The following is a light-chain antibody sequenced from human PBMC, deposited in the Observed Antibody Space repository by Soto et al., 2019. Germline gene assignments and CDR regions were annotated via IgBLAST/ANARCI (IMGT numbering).Light chain of an antibody. CDR2: EVS. Sequence: QSVLTQPASVSGSPGQSITISCTGTSSAVGTYNLVSWYQQHPGKAPKLMIYEVSKWPSGVSNRFSGSKSGNTASLTISGLQAEDEADYYCCSYAAGNTYVFGTGTKVTVL. CDR3: CSYAAGNTYV. V-gene: IGLV2-23*02. CDR1: SSAVGTYNL. J-gene: IGLJ1*01.